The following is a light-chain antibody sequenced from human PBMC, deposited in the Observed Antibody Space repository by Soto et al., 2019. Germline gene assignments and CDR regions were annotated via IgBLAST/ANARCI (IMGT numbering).Light chain of an antibody. J-gene: IGKJ1*01. CDR1: QSVLYNSNNKNY. Sequence: DIVMTQSPDSLAVSLGERATINCKSSQSVLYNSNNKNYLAWYQQKPGQPPKLLIYWASTRESGVPDRFSGSGSGTDFTLTSSSLQAEDVAVYYCQQYYSHWTFGQGTKVEIK. CDR3: QQYYSHWT. V-gene: IGKV4-1*01. CDR2: WAS.